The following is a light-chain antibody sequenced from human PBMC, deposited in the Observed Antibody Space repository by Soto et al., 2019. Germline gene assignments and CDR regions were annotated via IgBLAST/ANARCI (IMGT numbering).Light chain of an antibody. CDR2: GAS. CDR1: QSVSSNY. V-gene: IGKV3-20*01. J-gene: IGKJ2*01. CDR3: QQYDDSARYK. Sequence: EIVLTQSPGTLSLSPGERATLSCRASQSVSSNYLTWYQQKPGQAPRLLIYGASSRATGIPDRFSGSGSGTDFTLTISGLEPEDFAVYYCQQYDDSARYKFGQGTNLDIK.